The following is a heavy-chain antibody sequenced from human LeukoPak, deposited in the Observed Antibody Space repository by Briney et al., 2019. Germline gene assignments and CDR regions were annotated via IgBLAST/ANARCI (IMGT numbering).Heavy chain of an antibody. CDR3: ARDPYSGSYGNYYYYFMDV. V-gene: IGHV3-21*01. D-gene: IGHD1-26*01. CDR2: ITSGSSYI. J-gene: IGHJ6*03. CDR1: GFTFSTYS. Sequence: PGGSLRLSCAASGFTFSTYSGNWVRQAPGKGLEWVSSITSGSSYIYYADSVKGRFTISRDNAKNSLYLQMNSLRAEDMAVYYCARDPYSGSYGNYYYYFMDVWGKGTTVTISS.